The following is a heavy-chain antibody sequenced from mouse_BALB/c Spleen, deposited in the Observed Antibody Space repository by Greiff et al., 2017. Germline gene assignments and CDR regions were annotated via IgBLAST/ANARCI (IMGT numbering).Heavy chain of an antibody. CDR3: ARGDYYCSSFWYFDV. CDR1: GYSITSDYA. J-gene: IGHJ1*01. Sequence: DVQLQESGPGLVKPSQSLSLTCTVSGYSITSDYAWKWIRQPPGNQQGLMGYISYSGSTSYNPTLKSRISITRDTSKNQFFLQLNSVTTEDTATYYCARGDYYCSSFWYFDVWGAGTTVTVSS. V-gene: IGHV3-2*02. D-gene: IGHD1-1*01. CDR2: ISYSGST.